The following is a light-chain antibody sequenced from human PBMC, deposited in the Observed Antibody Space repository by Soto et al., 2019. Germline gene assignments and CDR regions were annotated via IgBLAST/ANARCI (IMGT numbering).Light chain of an antibody. CDR3: QQYASSPLT. Sequence: EIVLTQSPGTVSLSPGERATLSGRASQSVGNNYLAWYQKKRGQAPRLLISGASRRATGVLDRFSGSGTGTDFSLTISRLEPEDSAVYYCQQYASSPLTFGQGTKLEIK. CDR2: GAS. CDR1: QSVGNNY. J-gene: IGKJ2*01. V-gene: IGKV3-20*01.